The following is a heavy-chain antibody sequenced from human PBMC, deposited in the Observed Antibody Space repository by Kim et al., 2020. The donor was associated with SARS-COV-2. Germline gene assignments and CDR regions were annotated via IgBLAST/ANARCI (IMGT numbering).Heavy chain of an antibody. CDR1: GFTFSSYA. CDR2: ISGSGGST. D-gene: IGHD6-13*01. Sequence: GGSLRLSCAASGFTFSSYAMSWVRQAPGKGLEWVSAISGSGGSTYYADSVKGRFTISRDNSKNTLYLQMNSLRAEDTAVYYCAKAGKEYSSSWYENLFQHWGQGTLVTVSS. J-gene: IGHJ1*01. CDR3: AKAGKEYSSSWYENLFQH. V-gene: IGHV3-23*01.